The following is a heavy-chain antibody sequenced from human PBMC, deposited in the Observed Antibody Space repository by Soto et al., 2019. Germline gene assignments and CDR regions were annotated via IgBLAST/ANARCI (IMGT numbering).Heavy chain of an antibody. V-gene: IGHV3-66*01. CDR3: AKDRYDSSGYSPEWFDP. CDR2: IYSGGST. J-gene: IGHJ5*02. D-gene: IGHD3-22*01. CDR1: GFTVSSNY. Sequence: GGSLRLSCAASGFTVSSNYMSWVRQAPGKGLEWVSVIYSGGSTYYADSVKGRFTISRDNSKNTLYLQMNSLRAEDTAVYYCAKDRYDSSGYSPEWFDPWGQGTLVTVSS.